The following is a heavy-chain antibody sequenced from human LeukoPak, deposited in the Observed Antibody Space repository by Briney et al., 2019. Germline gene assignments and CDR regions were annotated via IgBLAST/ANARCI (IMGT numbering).Heavy chain of an antibody. Sequence: ASVKVSCKASGYTFTGYYMHWVRQAPGQGLEWMGWINPNGGGTNYAQKFQGRVTMTRDTSISTAYMELSRLRSDDTAVYYCATHMITFGGVIYPYWGQGTLVTVSS. J-gene: IGHJ4*02. CDR1: GYTFTGYY. CDR2: INPNGGGT. V-gene: IGHV1-2*02. D-gene: IGHD3-16*01. CDR3: ATHMITFGGVIYPY.